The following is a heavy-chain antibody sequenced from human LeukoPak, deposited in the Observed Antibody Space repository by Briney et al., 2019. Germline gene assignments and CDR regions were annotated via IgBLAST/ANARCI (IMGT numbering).Heavy chain of an antibody. CDR1: GFTFSKYS. CDR3: ATKEWLAPPPDS. J-gene: IGHJ4*02. D-gene: IGHD6-19*01. Sequence: GGSLRLSCAASGFTFSKYSMRWVRQAPGKGLESVSGINTDGGATTYADSVKGRFTVSRDNADNTMFLQMNSVRDEDTAVYYCATKEWLAPPPDSWGQGTPVTVSS. CDR2: INTDGGAT. V-gene: IGHV3-74*01.